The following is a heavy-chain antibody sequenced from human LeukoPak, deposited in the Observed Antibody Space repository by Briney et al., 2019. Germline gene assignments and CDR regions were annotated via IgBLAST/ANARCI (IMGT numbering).Heavy chain of an antibody. CDR1: GVSFSGYY. J-gene: IGHJ4*02. CDR2: INHSGST. V-gene: IGHV4-34*01. CDR3: ERLAADLAYCGGDCYPNFDY. Sequence: SETLSLTCAVYGVSFSGYYWSWIRQPPGKGLEWLGEINHSGSTNCNPSLKSRVTISVDTSKNQFSLKLSSVTAADTAVYYCERLAADLAYCGGDCYPNFDYWGQGTLVTVSS. D-gene: IGHD2-21*02.